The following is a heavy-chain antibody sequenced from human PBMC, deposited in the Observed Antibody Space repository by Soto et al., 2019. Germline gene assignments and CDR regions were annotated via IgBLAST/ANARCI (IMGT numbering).Heavy chain of an antibody. CDR2: IDPSDSYT. D-gene: IGHD6-13*01. CDR1: GYNFTNYW. J-gene: IGHJ6*02. CDR3: ARPSSTSWQSYYYYPMDV. Sequence: EVQLVPSGAEVKKPGESLRISCKGSGYNFTNYWFTWVRQMPGKGLEWMGRIDPSDSYTNYSPSFQGHVTISADKSTSTAYLQWSSLKASDTAIYYCARPSSTSWQSYYYYPMDVWGQGTTVTVSS. V-gene: IGHV5-10-1*03.